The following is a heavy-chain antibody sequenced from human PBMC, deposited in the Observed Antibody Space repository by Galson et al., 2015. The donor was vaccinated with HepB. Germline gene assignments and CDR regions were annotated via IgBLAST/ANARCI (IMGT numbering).Heavy chain of an antibody. Sequence: SVKVSCKASGYTFSSYGITWVRQAPGQGLEWMRWISGYNGNTNYAQKLQGRVTMTTDTSTTTAYMELRSLRSDDTAVYYCARVLRGGSAFDIWGQGTTVTVSS. D-gene: IGHD3-16*01. J-gene: IGHJ3*02. V-gene: IGHV1-18*01. CDR1: GYTFSSYG. CDR3: ARVLRGGSAFDI. CDR2: ISGYNGNT.